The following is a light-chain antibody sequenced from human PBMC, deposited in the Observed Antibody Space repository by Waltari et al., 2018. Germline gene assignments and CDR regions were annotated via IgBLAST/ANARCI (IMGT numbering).Light chain of an antibody. CDR3: QQSYSTPWT. Sequence: DLQITQSPSSLSASVGDRVNITCRASQTITNYINWYQQKSGKAPKLLIYAASSLQSGVPSRFSGSGSGTDFTLTITSLQPEDFATYHCQQSYSTPWTFGQGTKVEIK. CDR2: AAS. V-gene: IGKV1-39*01. CDR1: QTITNY. J-gene: IGKJ1*01.